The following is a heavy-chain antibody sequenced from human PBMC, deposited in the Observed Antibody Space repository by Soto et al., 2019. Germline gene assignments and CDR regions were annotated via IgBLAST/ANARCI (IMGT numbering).Heavy chain of an antibody. CDR2: IYNSGNT. Sequence: QLQLQESGSGLVKPSQTLSLTCAVSGDSISSGGNSWSWIRQPPGKGLEWIGYIYNSGNTYYNPSLKSRIPISIARSKNQFSLTLNSVTAADTAVYYCARGRAGGTFNFWRQGTLVTVSS. CDR3: ARGRAGGTFNF. CDR1: GDSISSGGNS. D-gene: IGHD6-13*01. V-gene: IGHV4-30-2*01. J-gene: IGHJ4*02.